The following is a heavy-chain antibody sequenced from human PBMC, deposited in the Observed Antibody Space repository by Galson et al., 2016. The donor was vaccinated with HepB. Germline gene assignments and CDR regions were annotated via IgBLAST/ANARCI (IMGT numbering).Heavy chain of an antibody. CDR2: IIPLFGAT. D-gene: IGHD3-10*01. J-gene: IGHJ5*02. CDR3: AKDEYTIGWGPPWFDP. CDR1: GGTFSNFA. V-gene: IGHV1-69*06. Sequence: SVKVSCKASGGTFSNFAISWLRQAPGQGLEWMGGIIPLFGATNYAQKFQGRVTITADKSTSTAYMDLSSLRSEDTAVYYCAKDEYTIGWGPPWFDPWGQGTLVTVSS.